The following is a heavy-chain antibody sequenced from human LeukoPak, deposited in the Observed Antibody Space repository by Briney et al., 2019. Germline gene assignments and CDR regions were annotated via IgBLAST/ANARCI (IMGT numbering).Heavy chain of an antibody. Sequence: LETLSLTCTVSGYSISSGYYWGWIRQPPGKGLEWIGSIDHSGSTNDNPSLKSRVTVSVDTSKNQFSLKLSSVTAADTAVYYCARVPHCTSTSCYVGGYHMDVWGKGTTVTVSS. D-gene: IGHD2-2*01. V-gene: IGHV4-38-2*02. J-gene: IGHJ6*03. CDR3: ARVPHCTSTSCYVGGYHMDV. CDR1: GYSISSGYY. CDR2: IDHSGST.